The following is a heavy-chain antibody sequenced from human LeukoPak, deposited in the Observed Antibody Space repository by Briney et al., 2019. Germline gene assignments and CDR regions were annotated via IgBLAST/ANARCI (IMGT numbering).Heavy chain of an antibody. D-gene: IGHD2-15*01. CDR1: GYTFTNYG. CDR2: INTNTRNP. V-gene: IGHV7-4-1*02. CDR3: AKQLGYCSDGSCYFPY. Sequence: ASVTVSCRASGYTFTNYGVNWVRQAPGQGLEWMGWINTNTRNPTYAQGFTGRFVFSLDTSLSTAYLQISSLKAEDTAVYYCAKQLGYCSDGSCYFPYWGQGTLVTVSS. J-gene: IGHJ4*02.